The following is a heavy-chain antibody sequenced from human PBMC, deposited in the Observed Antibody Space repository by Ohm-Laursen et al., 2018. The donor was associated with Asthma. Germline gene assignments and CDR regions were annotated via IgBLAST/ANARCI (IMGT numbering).Heavy chain of an antibody. CDR1: GFTVSSNY. CDR2: IYSGGST. Sequence: SLRLSCAASGFTVSSNYMSWVRQAPGKGLEWVSVIYSGGSTYYADSVKGRFTISRDNSKNTLYLQMSSLRAEDTAVYYCARDLYFGSGSVDWGQGTLVTVSS. D-gene: IGHD3-10*01. CDR3: ARDLYFGSGSVD. J-gene: IGHJ4*02. V-gene: IGHV3-53*01.